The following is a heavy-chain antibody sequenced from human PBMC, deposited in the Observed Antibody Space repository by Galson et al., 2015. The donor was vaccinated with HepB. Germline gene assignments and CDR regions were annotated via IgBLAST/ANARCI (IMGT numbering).Heavy chain of an antibody. CDR2: INHSGST. V-gene: IGHV4-34*01. CDR1: GGSFSGYY. Sequence: SLTCAVYGGSFSGYYWSWIRQPPGKGLEWIGEINHSGSTNYNPSLKSRVTISVDTSKNQFSLKLSSVTAADTAVYYCARGRSSGKTFQHWGQGTLVTVSS. CDR3: ARGRSSGKTFQH. D-gene: IGHD6-19*01. J-gene: IGHJ1*01.